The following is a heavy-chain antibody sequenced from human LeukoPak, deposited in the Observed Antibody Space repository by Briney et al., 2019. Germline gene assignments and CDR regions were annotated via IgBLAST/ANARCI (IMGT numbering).Heavy chain of an antibody. CDR3: ARSKAADFDY. CDR1: GGSFSGYY. Sequence: SETLSLTCAVYGGSFSGYYWSWIRQPPGKGLEWIGEINHSGSTNYNPSLKSRVTISVDTSKNQSSLKLSSVTAADTAVYYCARSKAADFDYWGQGTLVTVSS. J-gene: IGHJ4*02. V-gene: IGHV4-34*01. CDR2: INHSGST.